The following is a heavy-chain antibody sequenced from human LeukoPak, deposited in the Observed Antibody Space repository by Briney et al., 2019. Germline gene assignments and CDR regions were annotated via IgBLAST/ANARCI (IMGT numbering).Heavy chain of an antibody. CDR1: GGTFSSYA. CDR3: ARGGIAALTARGTITDDYFDY. V-gene: IGHV1-69*13. J-gene: IGHJ4*02. D-gene: IGHD6-6*01. Sequence: SVKVSCKASGGTFSSYAISWVRQAPGQGLEWMGGIVPIFGTTNYAQKLQGRVTITADESTSTAYMELRSLRSDDTAVYYCARGGIAALTARGTITDDYFDYWGQGTLVTVSS. CDR2: IVPIFGTT.